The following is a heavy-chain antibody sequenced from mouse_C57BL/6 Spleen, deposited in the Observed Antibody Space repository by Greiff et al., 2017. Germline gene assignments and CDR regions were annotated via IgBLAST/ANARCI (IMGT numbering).Heavy chain of an antibody. D-gene: IGHD1-1*01. Sequence: EVQLMESGGGLVQSGRSLRLSCATSGFTFSDFYMEWVRQAPGKGLEWIAASRNKANDYTTEYSASVKGRFIVSRDTSQSILYLQMNALRAEDTAIYYCARDAGPYDGSVFAYWGQGTLVTVSA. J-gene: IGHJ3*01. CDR2: SRNKANDYTT. CDR3: ARDAGPYDGSVFAY. V-gene: IGHV7-1*01. CDR1: GFTFSDFY.